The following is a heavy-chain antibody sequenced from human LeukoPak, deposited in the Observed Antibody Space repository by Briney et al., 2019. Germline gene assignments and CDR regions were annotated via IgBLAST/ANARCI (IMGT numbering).Heavy chain of an antibody. CDR3: ARFGASSSWGYYFDY. Sequence: GASVKVSCKASGGTFSSYAISWVRQAPGQGLEWMGWISAYNGNTNYAQKLQGRVTMTTDTSTSTAYMELRSLRSDDTAVYYCARFGASSSWGYYFDYWGQGTLVTVSS. CDR1: GGTFSSYA. CDR2: ISAYNGNT. D-gene: IGHD6-13*01. V-gene: IGHV1-18*01. J-gene: IGHJ4*02.